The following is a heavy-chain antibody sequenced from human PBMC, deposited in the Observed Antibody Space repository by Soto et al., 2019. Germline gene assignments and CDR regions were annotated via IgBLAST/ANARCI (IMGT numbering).Heavy chain of an antibody. Sequence: QVQLVESGGGVVQPGRSLRLSCAASGFTFSSYGMHWVRQAPGKGLEWVAVIWYDGSNKYYVDSVKGRFTISRDNSKNTLYLQMNSLRAEDTAVYYCARDLPGGSCYGNYCYYYGMDVWGQGTTVTVSS. CDR3: ARDLPGGSCYGNYCYYYGMDV. D-gene: IGHD2-15*01. CDR2: IWYDGSNK. CDR1: GFTFSSYG. J-gene: IGHJ6*02. V-gene: IGHV3-33*01.